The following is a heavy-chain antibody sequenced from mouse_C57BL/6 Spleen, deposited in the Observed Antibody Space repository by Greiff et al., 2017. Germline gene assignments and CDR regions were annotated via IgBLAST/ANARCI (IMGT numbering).Heavy chain of an antibody. D-gene: IGHD1-1*01. CDR1: GYTFTSYW. J-gene: IGHJ1*03. CDR3: TREPYGSRYWYFDV. CDR2: IYPGSGST. V-gene: IGHV1-55*01. Sequence: QVQLQQSGAELVKPGASVKMSCKASGYTFTSYWITWVKQRPGQGLEWIGDIYPGSGSTNYNEKFKSKATLTVDTSSSTAYMQLSSLTSEDSAVYYCTREPYGSRYWYFDVWGTGTTVTVSA.